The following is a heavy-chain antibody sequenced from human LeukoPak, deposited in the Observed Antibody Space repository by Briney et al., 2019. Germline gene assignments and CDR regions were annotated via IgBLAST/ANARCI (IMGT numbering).Heavy chain of an antibody. Sequence: GGSLRLSCAASGFTFSSFAMIWFRQAPGKGLEWVSTISGSGGDIYYADSVKGWFTISRDNSKNTLYLQMSSLRAEDTAVYYCASRHPDLAGPWGQGTLVTVSS. D-gene: IGHD3-3*02. CDR1: GFTFSSFA. CDR2: ISGSGGDI. CDR3: ASRHPDLAGP. J-gene: IGHJ5*02. V-gene: IGHV3-23*01.